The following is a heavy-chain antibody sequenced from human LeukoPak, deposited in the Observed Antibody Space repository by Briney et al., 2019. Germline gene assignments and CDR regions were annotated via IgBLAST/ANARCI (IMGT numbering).Heavy chain of an antibody. Sequence: PGRSLRLSCAASGFTFDDYAMHWVRQAPGKGLEWVSGISWNSGSMGYADSVKGRFTISRDNAKNSLYLQMNSLRAEDTALYYCAKDISTNYDSSGSFDYWGQGTLVTVSS. J-gene: IGHJ4*02. D-gene: IGHD3-22*01. V-gene: IGHV3-9*01. CDR1: GFTFDDYA. CDR2: ISWNSGSM. CDR3: AKDISTNYDSSGSFDY.